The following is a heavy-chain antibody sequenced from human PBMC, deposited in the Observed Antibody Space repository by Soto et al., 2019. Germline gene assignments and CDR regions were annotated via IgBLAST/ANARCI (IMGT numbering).Heavy chain of an antibody. CDR3: ARARSGYNGYDYVDY. V-gene: IGHV4-30-4*01. CDR2: IYRSGTT. Sequence: SATLSLTCTVSGGSISSGDYYWSWIRQPPGKGLEWIGYIYRSGTTHSDPSLKSRLTISMDTSNNRFSLKLSSVTAADTAVYYCARARSGYNGYDYVDYWGQGTLVTVSS. J-gene: IGHJ4*02. CDR1: GGSISSGDYY. D-gene: IGHD5-12*01.